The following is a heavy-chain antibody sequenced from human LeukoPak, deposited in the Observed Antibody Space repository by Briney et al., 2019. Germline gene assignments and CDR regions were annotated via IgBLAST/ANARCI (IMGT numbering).Heavy chain of an antibody. V-gene: IGHV1-24*01. CDR3: ATAQLIYDSSGYYGY. D-gene: IGHD3-22*01. CDR1: GYTLTELS. Sequence: ASVKVSCKVSGYTLTELSMHWVRQAPGKGLGWMGGFDLEDGETIYAQKFQGRVTMTEDTSTDTAYMELSSLRSEDTAVYYCATAQLIYDSSGYYGYWGQGTLVTVSS. J-gene: IGHJ4*02. CDR2: FDLEDGET.